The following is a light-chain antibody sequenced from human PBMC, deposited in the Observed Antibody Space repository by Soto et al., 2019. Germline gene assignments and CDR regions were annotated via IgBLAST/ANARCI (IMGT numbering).Light chain of an antibody. V-gene: IGKV1-5*03. CDR2: KAS. CDR3: QQYSTYSRT. J-gene: IGKJ2*02. CDR1: QTIGTW. Sequence: DIQMTQSPSTLSASVGDRVTITCRASQTIGTWLAWYQHQPGTAPKLLIYKASTLEPGVPSRFSGSGSGTEFTLTISGLQPDDFATYYCQQYSTYSRTFGQGTKVE.